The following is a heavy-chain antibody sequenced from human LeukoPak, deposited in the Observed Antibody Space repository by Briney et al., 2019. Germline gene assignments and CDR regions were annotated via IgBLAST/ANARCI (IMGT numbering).Heavy chain of an antibody. J-gene: IGHJ3*02. CDR2: IYYSGST. CDR3: ARGRENAFDI. Sequence: SETLSLTCTVSGGSISSSSYYWGWIRQPPGKGLEWIGSIYYSGSTYYNPSLKSRVTISVDTSKNQFSLKLSSVTAADTAVYYCARGRENAFDIWGQGTMVTVSS. V-gene: IGHV4-39*07. CDR1: GGSISSSSYY.